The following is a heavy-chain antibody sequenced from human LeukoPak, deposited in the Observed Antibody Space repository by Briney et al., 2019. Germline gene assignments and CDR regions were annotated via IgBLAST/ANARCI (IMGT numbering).Heavy chain of an antibody. CDR1: GASISSGDYY. CDR2: IYKSGST. CDR3: ARAPVATPSEFDY. D-gene: IGHD5-12*01. Sequence: PSETLSLTCTVSGASISSGDYYWSWIRQPPGKALEWIGYIYKSGSTYYNPSLKSRAAISADTPKNQFPLKLSSTTAADTAVYYCARAPVATPSEFDYWGQGTLVTVSS. V-gene: IGHV4-30-4*01. J-gene: IGHJ4*02.